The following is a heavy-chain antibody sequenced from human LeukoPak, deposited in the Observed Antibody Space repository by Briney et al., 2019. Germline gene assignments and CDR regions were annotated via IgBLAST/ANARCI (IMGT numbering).Heavy chain of an antibody. CDR3: ARRLGSGSYYDFDY. D-gene: IGHD3-10*01. J-gene: IGHJ4*02. V-gene: IGHV1-2*02. CDR2: INPNSGGT. CDR1: GYTFTGYY. Sequence: ASVKVSCKASGYTFTGYYMHWVRQAPGQGLEWMGWINPNSGGTNYAQKFQGRVTMTRDTSISTAYMELSRLRSDDTAVYYCARRLGSGSYYDFDYWGQGTLVTVSS.